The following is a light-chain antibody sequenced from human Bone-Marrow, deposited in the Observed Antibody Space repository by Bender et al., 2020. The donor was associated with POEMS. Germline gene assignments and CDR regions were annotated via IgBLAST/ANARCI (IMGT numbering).Light chain of an antibody. Sequence: QSVLTQPPSVSGTPGQRVTISCSGSGSNIGGYPVNWYQQLPGTAPRLLIYTNNERPSGVPARFSGSKSGNTASLTVSGLQAEDEADYYCSSYAGSNDLVFGGGTKLTVL. CDR3: SSYAGSNDLV. V-gene: IGLV1-44*01. CDR1: GSNIGGYP. CDR2: TNN. J-gene: IGLJ2*01.